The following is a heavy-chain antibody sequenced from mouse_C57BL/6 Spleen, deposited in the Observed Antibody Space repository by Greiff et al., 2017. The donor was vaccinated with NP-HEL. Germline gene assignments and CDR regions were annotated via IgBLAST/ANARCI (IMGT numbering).Heavy chain of an antibody. CDR2: IDPSDSYT. V-gene: IGHV1-50*01. CDR1: GYTFTSYW. J-gene: IGHJ2*01. D-gene: IGHD4-1*01. CDR3: ARKLGQERDYFDY. Sequence: QVQLQQPGAELVKPGASVKLSCKASGYTFTSYWMQWVKQRPGQGLEWIGEIDPSDSYTNYNQKFKGKATLTVDTSSSTAYMQLSSLTSEDSAVYYCARKLGQERDYFDYWGQGTTLTVSS.